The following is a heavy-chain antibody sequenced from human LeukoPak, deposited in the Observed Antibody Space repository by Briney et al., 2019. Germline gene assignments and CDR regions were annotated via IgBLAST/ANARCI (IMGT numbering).Heavy chain of an antibody. CDR2: INLSGGST. D-gene: IGHD1-1*01. CDR1: GYTFTGYY. J-gene: IGHJ6*03. CDR3: ARTTGGRYYYYYMDV. Sequence: ASVKVSCKASGYTFTGYYMHWARQAPGQGLEWMGIINLSGGSTSYAQKFQGRVTMTRDMSTSTVYMELSSLRSEDTAVYYCARTTGGRYYYYYMDVWGKGTTVTVSS. V-gene: IGHV1-46*01.